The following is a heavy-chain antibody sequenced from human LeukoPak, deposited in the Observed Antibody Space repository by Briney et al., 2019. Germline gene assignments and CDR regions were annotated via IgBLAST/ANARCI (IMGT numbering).Heavy chain of an antibody. J-gene: IGHJ4*02. CDR3: EASVTPRLNY. Sequence: GGSLRLSCAASGFTFSSYWMNWVRQAPGKGLEWVANIKQDGSEKYYVGSVKGRFTISRDNAKNSVYLQTNSLRAEDTAVYYCEASVTPRLNYWGQGILVTVSS. V-gene: IGHV3-7*01. D-gene: IGHD6-6*01. CDR1: GFTFSSYW. CDR2: IKQDGSEK.